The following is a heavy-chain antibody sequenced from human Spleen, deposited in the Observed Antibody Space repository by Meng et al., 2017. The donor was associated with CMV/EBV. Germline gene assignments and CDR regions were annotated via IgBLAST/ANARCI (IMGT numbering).Heavy chain of an antibody. J-gene: IGHJ4*02. CDR3: ARMAVGARPPDY. CDR1: GGFVSSGSYY. Sequence: SETLSLTCTVSGGFVSSGSYYWSWIRQPPGKGLEWIGYIYDTGRTKYNPSLKSRVAISVDTSMSHISLKLSPVTAADTAVYYCARMAVGARPPDYWGQGTLVTVSS. V-gene: IGHV4-61*03. D-gene: IGHD1-26*01. CDR2: IYDTGRT.